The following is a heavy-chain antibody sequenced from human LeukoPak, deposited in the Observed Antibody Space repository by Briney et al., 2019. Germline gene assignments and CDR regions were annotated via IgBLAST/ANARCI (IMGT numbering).Heavy chain of an antibody. Sequence: PGGSLRLSCAASGFTFSSYGVHWVRQAPGKGLEWVAVIWYDGSNKYYADSVKGRFTISRDNSKNTLYLQMNSLRAEDTAVYYCAKDLHYYGSGSYYLDYWGQGTLVTVSS. CDR2: IWYDGSNK. V-gene: IGHV3-33*06. J-gene: IGHJ4*02. CDR1: GFTFSSYG. CDR3: AKDLHYYGSGSYYLDY. D-gene: IGHD3-10*01.